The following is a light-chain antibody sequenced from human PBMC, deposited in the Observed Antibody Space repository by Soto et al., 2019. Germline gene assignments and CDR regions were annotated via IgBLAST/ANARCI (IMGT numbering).Light chain of an antibody. Sequence: SYELTQPPSVSVSPGQTASITCSGDKLGDKYACWYQQKPGQSPVLVIYQDSKRPSGIPERFSGSNSGNTATLTISGTQAMDEADYYCQAWDSSTVVFGGGTKLTCL. CDR1: KLGDKY. J-gene: IGLJ2*01. CDR2: QDS. CDR3: QAWDSSTVV. V-gene: IGLV3-1*01.